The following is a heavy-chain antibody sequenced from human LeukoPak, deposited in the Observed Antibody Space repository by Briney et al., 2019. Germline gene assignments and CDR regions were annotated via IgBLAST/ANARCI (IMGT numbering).Heavy chain of an antibody. CDR2: ISSNGGST. CDR3: AKGSYYDSSGSFYFDY. CDR1: GFTFSSYA. Sequence: GGSLRLSCSASGFTFSSYAMHWVRQAPGKGLEYVSAISSNGGSTYYADSVKGRFTISRDNSKNTLYVQVNSLGTEDTAAYYCAKGSYYDSSGSFYFDYWGQGTLVTVSS. D-gene: IGHD3-22*01. V-gene: IGHV3-64*04. J-gene: IGHJ4*02.